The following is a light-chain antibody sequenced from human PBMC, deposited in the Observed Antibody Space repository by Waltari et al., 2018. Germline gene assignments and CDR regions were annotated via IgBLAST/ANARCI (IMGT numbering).Light chain of an antibody. J-gene: IGKJ1*01. V-gene: IGKV1-12*01. CDR1: QGISNW. CDR2: AAS. CDR3: QQSNSFPPT. Sequence: DIQMTQSPSSVSASVGDRVTITCRASQGISNWLAWYQQKPGKAPKLLIYAASILQTGVPSRFSGSGSGTDFTLTVNNLQPEDSATHFCQQSNSFPPTFGQGTKVEVK.